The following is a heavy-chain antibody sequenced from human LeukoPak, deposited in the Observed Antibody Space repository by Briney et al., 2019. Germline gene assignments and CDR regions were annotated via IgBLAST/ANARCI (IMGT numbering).Heavy chain of an antibody. CDR1: GGSFSGYY. CDR2: INHSGST. CDR3: AREVRRFLEWLPDY. V-gene: IGHV4-34*01. D-gene: IGHD3-3*01. J-gene: IGHJ4*02. Sequence: SETLSLTCAVYGGSFSGYYWSWIRQPPGKGLEWSGEINHSGSTNYNPSLKSRVTISVDTSKNQFSLKLSSVTAADTAVYYCAREVRRFLEWLPDYWGQGTLVTVSS.